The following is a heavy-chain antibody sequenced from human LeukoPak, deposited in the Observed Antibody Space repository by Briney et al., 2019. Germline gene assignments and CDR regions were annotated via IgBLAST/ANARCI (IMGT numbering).Heavy chain of an antibody. CDR3: ARDGSHDFWSGYPKFDP. V-gene: IGHV1-18*01. D-gene: IGHD3-3*01. J-gene: IGHJ5*02. CDR1: GYTFTSYG. Sequence: ASVKVSCKASGYTFTSYGISWVRQAPGQGLEWMGWISAYNGNTNYAQKLQGRVTMTTDTSTSTAYMELRSLRSDDTAVYYCARDGSHDFWSGYPKFDPWGQGTLVTVSS. CDR2: ISAYNGNT.